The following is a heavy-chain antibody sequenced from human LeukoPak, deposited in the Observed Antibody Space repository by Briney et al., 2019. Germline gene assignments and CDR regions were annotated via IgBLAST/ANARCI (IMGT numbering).Heavy chain of an antibody. CDR1: GGSISSYY. J-gene: IGHJ4*02. V-gene: IGHV4-59*08. Sequence: SETLSLTCTVSGGSISSYYWSWIRQPPGKGLEWIGYIYYSGSTNYNPSLKGRVTISVDTSKNQFSLKLSSVTAADTAVYYCAAPRRGYSYGGFDYWGQGTLVTVSS. CDR3: AAPRRGYSYGGFDY. D-gene: IGHD5-18*01. CDR2: IYYSGST.